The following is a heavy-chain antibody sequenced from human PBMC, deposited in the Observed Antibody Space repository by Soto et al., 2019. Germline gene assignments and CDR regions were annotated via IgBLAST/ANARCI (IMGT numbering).Heavy chain of an antibody. V-gene: IGHV4-30-4*01. D-gene: IGHD5-18*01. CDR2: IYYSGST. J-gene: IGHJ4*02. Sequence: QVQLQESGPGLVKPSQTLSLTCTVSGGSISSGDYYWSWIRQPPGKGLEWIGYIYYSGSTYYNPSLKSRVNISVDTSKNQFSLKLSSVTAADTAVYYCARYLTAMAKVFDYWGQGTLVTVSS. CDR3: ARYLTAMAKVFDY. CDR1: GGSISSGDYY.